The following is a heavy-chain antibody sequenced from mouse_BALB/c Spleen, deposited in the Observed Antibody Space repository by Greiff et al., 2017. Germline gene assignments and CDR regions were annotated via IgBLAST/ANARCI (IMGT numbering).Heavy chain of an antibody. CDR1: GFTFTDYY. D-gene: IGHD2-4*01. CDR3: ARDSDYDGWFAY. Sequence: EVKLMESGGGLVQPGGSLRLSCATSGFTFTDYYMSWVRQPPGKALEWLGFIRNKANGYTTEYSASVKGRFTISRDNSQSILYLQMNTLRAEDSATYYCARDSDYDGWFAYWGQGTLVTVSA. V-gene: IGHV7-3*02. CDR2: IRNKANGYTT. J-gene: IGHJ3*01.